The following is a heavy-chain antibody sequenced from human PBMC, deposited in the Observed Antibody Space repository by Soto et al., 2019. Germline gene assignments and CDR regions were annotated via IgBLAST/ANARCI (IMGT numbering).Heavy chain of an antibody. CDR2: IIPTIGTT. CDR1: GGTFTIFA. J-gene: IGHJ4*02. Sequence: SVKVSCKASGGTFTIFAISWVRQAPGEGIEWMGGIIPTIGTTNYAQRFQGRITITGDESTGTAYMELSSLKSEDTAVYYCARDLGSGYDPGAYWGQGTLVTVSS. V-gene: IGHV1-69*13. CDR3: ARDLGSGYDPGAY. D-gene: IGHD5-12*01.